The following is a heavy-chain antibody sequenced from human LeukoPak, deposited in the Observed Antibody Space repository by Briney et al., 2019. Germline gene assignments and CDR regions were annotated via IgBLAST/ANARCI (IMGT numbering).Heavy chain of an antibody. D-gene: IGHD5-24*01. CDR1: GGSISSYY. CDR2: IYYSGST. Sequence: PSETLSLTCTVSGGSISSYYWSWIRQPPGKGLEWIGYIYYSGSTNYNPSLKSRVTISVDTSKNQFSLKLSSVTAADTAVYYCARDRRDGPFDYWGQGTLVTVSS. V-gene: IGHV4-59*01. CDR3: ARDRRDGPFDY. J-gene: IGHJ4*02.